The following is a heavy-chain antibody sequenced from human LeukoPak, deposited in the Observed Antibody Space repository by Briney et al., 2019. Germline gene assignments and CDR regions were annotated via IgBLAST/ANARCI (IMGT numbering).Heavy chain of an antibody. Sequence: KPSETLSLTCTVSGGSISSYYWNWIRKPPGKGLEWTGYIYNTGSTSNNPSLKCRVTISVDTSKKHFSLRLSSVTAADTAVYYCARETPYGSGSYPFDYWGQGILVTVSS. CDR2: IYNTGST. J-gene: IGHJ4*02. CDR1: GGSISSYY. D-gene: IGHD3-10*01. CDR3: ARETPYGSGSYPFDY. V-gene: IGHV4-59*01.